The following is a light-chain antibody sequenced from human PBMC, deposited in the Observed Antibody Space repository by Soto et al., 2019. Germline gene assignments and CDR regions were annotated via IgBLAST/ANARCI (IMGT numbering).Light chain of an antibody. Sequence: DIQLTQSPSFLSASVGDRVTITCQASQDISNYLNWYQQKPGKAPKLLIYDASNLETGVPSRFSGSGSGTDFTFTISSLQPEDIATYYCQQYDNLPRTFGQGTKVDIK. V-gene: IGKV1-33*01. J-gene: IGKJ1*01. CDR2: DAS. CDR1: QDISNY. CDR3: QQYDNLPRT.